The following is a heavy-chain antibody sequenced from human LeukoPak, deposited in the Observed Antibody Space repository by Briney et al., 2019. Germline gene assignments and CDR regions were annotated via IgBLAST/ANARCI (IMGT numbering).Heavy chain of an antibody. CDR1: GFTFSSYG. J-gene: IGHJ6*02. Sequence: GGSLRLSCAASGFTFSSYGMHWVRQAPGKGLEWVAFIRYDGSNKYYADSVKGRFTISRDNSKNTLYLQMNSLRAEDTAVYYCARSGAFNYGMDVWGQGTTVTVSS. CDR2: IRYDGSNK. V-gene: IGHV3-30*02. D-gene: IGHD3-3*01. CDR3: ARSGAFNYGMDV.